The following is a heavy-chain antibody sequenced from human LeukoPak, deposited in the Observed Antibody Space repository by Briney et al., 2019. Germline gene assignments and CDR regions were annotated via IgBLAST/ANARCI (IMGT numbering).Heavy chain of an antibody. CDR3: ARHVPHGSFFYFDL. V-gene: IGHV5-51*01. Sequence: PGESLNISCKGSGYSFTSYWIGWVRQMPGKGLEWMGIIYPGDSDTTYRPSFQGQVTISANRSISTAYLQWSSLKASHSAMYYCARHVPHGSFFYFDLWGQGTLVTVTS. D-gene: IGHD1-26*01. CDR2: IYPGDSDT. J-gene: IGHJ4*02. CDR1: GYSFTSYW.